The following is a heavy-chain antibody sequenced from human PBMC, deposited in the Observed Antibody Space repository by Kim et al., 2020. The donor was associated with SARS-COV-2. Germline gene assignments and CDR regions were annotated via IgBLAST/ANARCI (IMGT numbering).Heavy chain of an antibody. CDR2: IWYDGSNK. Sequence: GGSLRLSCAASGFSFSSYGMHWVRQAPGKGLEWVAVIWYDGSNKYYADSVKGRFTVSRDNSKNTLYLQMNSLRVEDTAVYYCAKALGYCSGGSCPPPLGYWGQGTLVTVSS. V-gene: IGHV3-33*06. D-gene: IGHD2-15*01. CDR3: AKALGYCSGGSCPPPLGY. CDR1: GFSFSSYG. J-gene: IGHJ4*02.